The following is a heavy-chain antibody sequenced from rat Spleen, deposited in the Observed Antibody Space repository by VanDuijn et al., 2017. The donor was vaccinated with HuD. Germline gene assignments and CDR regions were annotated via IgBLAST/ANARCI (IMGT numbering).Heavy chain of an antibody. CDR2: LSHEGSDT. CDR1: GFSFSDYY. J-gene: IGHJ2*01. D-gene: IGHD5-1*01. CDR3: ARHSNWGFDY. V-gene: IGHV5-29*01. Sequence: EVQLVESDGGLVQPGTSLKLSCAASGFSFSDYYMAWVRQAPTGGLEWVSTLSHEGSDTYYRDSVTGRFTVSRDNAKSTLYLQMDSLRSEDTATYYCARHSNWGFDYWGQGVMVTVSS.